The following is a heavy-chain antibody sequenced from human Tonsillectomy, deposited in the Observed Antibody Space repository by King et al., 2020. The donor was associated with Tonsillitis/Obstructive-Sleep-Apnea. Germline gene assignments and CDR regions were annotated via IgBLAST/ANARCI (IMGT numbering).Heavy chain of an antibody. CDR3: ASLGNVVVVPGAIRSGYFDY. V-gene: IGHV4-34*01. D-gene: IGHD2-2*02. J-gene: IGHJ4*02. CDR2: INHSGST. Sequence: VQLQQWGAGLWKPSETLSLSCAVYGGSFSGYYWSWIRQPPGKGLEWIGEINHSGSTNYNPSLKSRVTISIDTSKNQFSLKLSSVTAADPAVYYCASLGNVVVVPGAIRSGYFDYWGQGTLVTVSS. CDR1: GGSFSGYY.